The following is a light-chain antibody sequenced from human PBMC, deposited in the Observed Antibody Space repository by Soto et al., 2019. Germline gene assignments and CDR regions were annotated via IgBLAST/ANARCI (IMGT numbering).Light chain of an antibody. CDR3: QHFNSWPLL. J-gene: IGKJ1*01. CDR2: GAS. CDR1: QNVNNR. V-gene: IGKV3-15*01. Sequence: EIVMTQSPAMLSVSPRERATLSCRASQNVNNRLAWYQQKAGQPPRLLIYGASTRATGIPARFSGSGSGTEFTLTISSLQSEDFAFYYCQHFNSWPLLFGQGTKVEIK.